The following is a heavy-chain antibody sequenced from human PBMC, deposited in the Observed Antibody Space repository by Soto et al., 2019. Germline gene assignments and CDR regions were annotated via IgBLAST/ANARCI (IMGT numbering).Heavy chain of an antibody. D-gene: IGHD1-20*01. CDR2: VRRGGAVS. J-gene: IGHJ3*01. Sequence: GGSRRLSCAASGFTCSSCVMNWVRQAPGKGLEWVSTVRRGGAVSDYTDSLKGRFIISMDNSRRTMHLQMDSLRAEDAAVYFCVRRAITATTNWGAFDVWGQGTVVTVSS. V-gene: IGHV3-23*01. CDR3: VRRAITATTNWGAFDV. CDR1: GFTCSSCV.